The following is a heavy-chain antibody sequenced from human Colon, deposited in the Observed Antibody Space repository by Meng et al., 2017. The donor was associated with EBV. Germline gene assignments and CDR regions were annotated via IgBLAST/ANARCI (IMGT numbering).Heavy chain of an antibody. J-gene: IGHJ4*02. V-gene: IGHV4-4*02. D-gene: IGHD1-26*01. CDR2: IDDSGST. CDR3: ARGKQDAWELLAY. CDR1: GVSISSNIR. Sequence: QVQLQERGPGRVKPSGTLSLTCGVSGVSISSNIRWTWVRQPPGKGLEWIGDIDDSGSTNYNPSLNSRISISLDKSKNHFSLKVNSVTAADTAVYYCARGKQDAWELLAYWGQGTLVTVSS.